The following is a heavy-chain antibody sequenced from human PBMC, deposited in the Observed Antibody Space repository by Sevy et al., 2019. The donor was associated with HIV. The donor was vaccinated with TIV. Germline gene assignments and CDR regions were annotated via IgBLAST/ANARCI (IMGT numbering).Heavy chain of an antibody. CDR2: IRGSGGST. V-gene: IGHV3-23*01. CDR3: ATGLHSSGFEHFDY. D-gene: IGHD6-19*01. J-gene: IGHJ4*02. CDR1: GVTFSSYA. Sequence: GGSLRLSCAASGVTFSSYAMSWVRQAPGKGLEWVSAIRGSGGSTYYADSVKGRFTISRDNSNNTLYLQMNSLRAEDKAVYSSATGLHSSGFEHFDYWGQGTLVTVSS.